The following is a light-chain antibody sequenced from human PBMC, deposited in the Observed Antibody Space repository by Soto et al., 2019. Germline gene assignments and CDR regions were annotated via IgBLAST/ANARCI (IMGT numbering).Light chain of an antibody. CDR1: SSDIGGYNY. V-gene: IGLV2-14*01. J-gene: IGLJ3*02. CDR3: NSYTSSSIWV. Sequence: QSVLTQPASVSGSPGQSITISCTGTSSDIGGYNYDSWYQQHPGKAPKLIISQVTNRPSGVSNRFSGSKSGNTASLTISGLQAEDEADYYCNSYTSSSIWVFGGGTKLTVL. CDR2: QVT.